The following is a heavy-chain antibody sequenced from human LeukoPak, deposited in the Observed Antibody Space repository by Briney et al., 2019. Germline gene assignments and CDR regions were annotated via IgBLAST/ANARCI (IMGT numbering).Heavy chain of an antibody. D-gene: IGHD6-13*01. CDR1: GFTFTSSW. J-gene: IGHJ4*02. V-gene: IGHV3-74*01. CDR2: INPDGSST. Sequence: GGTLRLSCTASGFTFTSSWMHWVRQAPGKGPVWVSRINPDGSSTIYADSVKGRFTISRDNAKNTLDLQMNSLRDEDTAVYYCARSAATFDYWGQGTLVTVSS. CDR3: ARSAATFDY.